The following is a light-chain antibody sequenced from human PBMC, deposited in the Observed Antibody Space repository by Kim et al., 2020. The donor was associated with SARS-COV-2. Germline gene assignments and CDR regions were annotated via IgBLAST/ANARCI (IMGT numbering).Light chain of an antibody. V-gene: IGKV3-20*01. CDR3: QQYGDSPRT. J-gene: IGKJ1*01. Sequence: SPGETATLSRRASHTVSSRYLAVYPQKPGQAPRLLIYCASSRATAIPDRFSGSGSGTDFTLTISRLEPEEFAVYFCQQYGDSPRTFCQGTKVDIK. CDR1: HTVSSRY. CDR2: CAS.